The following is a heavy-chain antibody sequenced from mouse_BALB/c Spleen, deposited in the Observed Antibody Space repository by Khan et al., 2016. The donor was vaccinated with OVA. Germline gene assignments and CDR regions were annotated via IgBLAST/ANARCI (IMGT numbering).Heavy chain of an antibody. V-gene: IGHV1-7*01. CDR2: INPTSGYT. CDR1: GYTFTTYW. J-gene: IGHJ2*01. Sequence: VQLHQSGAELAKPGASVKMSCKASGYTFTTYWMHWVKQRPGQGLEWIGYINPTSGYTDYNQKFKDKATLTADKSSSTAYMQLSSLTSDDSAVYYCARDRIDYWGQGTTLTVSS. CDR3: ARDRIDY.